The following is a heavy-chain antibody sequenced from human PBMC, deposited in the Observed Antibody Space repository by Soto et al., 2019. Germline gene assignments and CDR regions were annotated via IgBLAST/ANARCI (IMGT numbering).Heavy chain of an antibody. CDR2: INPNSGGT. D-gene: IGHD6-19*01. Sequence: GASVKVSCKASGYTFTGYYMHWVRQAPGQGLEWMGWINPNSGGTNYAQKFQGWVTMTRDTSISTAYMELSRLRSDDTAVYYCARDDSSGGNNWFDPWGQGTLVTVSS. CDR3: ARDDSSGGNNWFDP. CDR1: GYTFTGYY. J-gene: IGHJ5*02. V-gene: IGHV1-2*04.